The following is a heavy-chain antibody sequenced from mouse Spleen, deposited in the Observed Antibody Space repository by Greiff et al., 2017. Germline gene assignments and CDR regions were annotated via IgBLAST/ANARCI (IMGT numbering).Heavy chain of an antibody. J-gene: IGHJ2*01. CDR3: ARQLGLRGYFDY. D-gene: IGHD3-1*01. CDR2: IHPNSGST. CDR1: GYTFTSYW. Sequence: VQLQQPGAELVKPGASVKLSCKASGYTFTSYWMHWVKQRPGQGLEWIGMIHPNSGSTNYNEKFKSKATLTVDKSSSTAYMQLSSLTSEDSAVYYCARQLGLRGYFDYWGQGTTLTVSS. V-gene: IGHV1-64*01.